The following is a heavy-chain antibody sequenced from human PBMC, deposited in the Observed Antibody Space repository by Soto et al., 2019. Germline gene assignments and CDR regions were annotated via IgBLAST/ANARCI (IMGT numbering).Heavy chain of an antibody. J-gene: IGHJ6*02. D-gene: IGHD4-17*01. CDR2: IKSKTDGGTT. CDR1: GFTFSNAW. CDR3: TPYWDYGGKAAGYYYYYGMDV. Sequence: GGSLRLSCAASGFTFSNAWMNWVRQAPGKGLEWVGRIKSKTDGGTTDYAAPVKGRFTISRDDSKNTLYLQMNSLKTEDTAVYYCTPYWDYGGKAAGYYYYYGMDVWGQGTTVTVSS. V-gene: IGHV3-15*07.